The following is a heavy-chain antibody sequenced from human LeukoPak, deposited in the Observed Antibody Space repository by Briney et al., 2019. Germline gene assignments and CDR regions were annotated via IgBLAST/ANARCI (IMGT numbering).Heavy chain of an antibody. J-gene: IGHJ4*02. CDR1: GGSISTGGYY. Sequence: SQTLSLTCTVSGGSISTGGYYWSWIRQHPGKGLEWTGYIYYSGSTYYNPSLKSRITISVDTSKSLFSLKMSFVTAAATAVYYCARVYDSSGYYLDYWGQATLVSVCS. CDR2: IYYSGST. CDR3: ARVYDSSGYYLDY. D-gene: IGHD3-22*01. V-gene: IGHV4-31*03.